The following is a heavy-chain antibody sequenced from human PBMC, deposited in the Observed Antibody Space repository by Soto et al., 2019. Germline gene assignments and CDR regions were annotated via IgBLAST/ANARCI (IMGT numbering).Heavy chain of an antibody. V-gene: IGHV1-2*04. J-gene: IGHJ6*02. Sequence: ASVKVSCKASGYTFTGYYMHWVRQAPGQGLEWMGWINPNSGGTNYAQKFQGWVTMTRDTSISTAYMELSRLRSDDTAVYYCAREISPVRGVYYYYGMDVWGQGTTVTVSS. CDR2: INPNSGGT. CDR3: AREISPVRGVYYYYGMDV. D-gene: IGHD3-10*01. CDR1: GYTFTGYY.